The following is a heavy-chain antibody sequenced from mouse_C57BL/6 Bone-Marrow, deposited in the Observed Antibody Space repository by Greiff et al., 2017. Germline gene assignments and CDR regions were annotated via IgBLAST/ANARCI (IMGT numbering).Heavy chain of an antibody. CDR2: IYPRDGST. J-gene: IGHJ1*03. Sequence: VQLQQSGPELVKPGASVKLSCKASGYTFTSYDINWVQQRPGQGLEWIGWIYPRDGSTTYNEKFKGKATLTVDTSSSTAYMELHSLTSEDSAVYFCASGPLVGSSDVWGTGTTVTVSS. CDR1: GYTFTSYD. D-gene: IGHD1-1*01. CDR3: ASGPLVGSSDV. V-gene: IGHV1-85*01.